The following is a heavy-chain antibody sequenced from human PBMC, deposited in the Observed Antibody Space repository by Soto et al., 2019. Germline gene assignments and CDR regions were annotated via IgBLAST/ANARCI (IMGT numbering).Heavy chain of an antibody. CDR1: GGTFSSYA. J-gene: IGHJ6*02. CDR3: AVSGSSVISYGMDV. V-gene: IGHV1-69*12. D-gene: IGHD1-26*01. CDR2: IIPIFGTA. Sequence: QVQLVQSGAEVKKPGSSVKVSCKASGGTFSSYAISWVRQAPGQGLEWMGGIIPIFGTANYAQKFQGRVTITADESTSTADMELSSLRSEDTAVYYCAVSGSSVISYGMDVWGQGTTVTVSS.